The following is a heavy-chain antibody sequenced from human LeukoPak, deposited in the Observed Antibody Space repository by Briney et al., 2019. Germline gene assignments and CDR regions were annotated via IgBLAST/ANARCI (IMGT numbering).Heavy chain of an antibody. Sequence: PGRSLRLSCAASGFTFSSYAMHWVRQAPGKGLEWVAVISYDGSNKYYEDSVKGRFTISRDNSKNTLHLQMNSLRAEDTAVYYCARRSGIAVAGAFDYWGQGTLVTVSS. CDR2: ISYDGSNK. V-gene: IGHV3-30*04. J-gene: IGHJ4*02. CDR3: ARRSGIAVAGAFDY. CDR1: GFTFSSYA. D-gene: IGHD6-19*01.